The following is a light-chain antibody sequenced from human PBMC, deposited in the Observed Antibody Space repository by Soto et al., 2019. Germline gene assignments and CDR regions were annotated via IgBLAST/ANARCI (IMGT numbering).Light chain of an antibody. CDR2: KDS. Sequence: SYELTQPSSVSVSPGQTARITCSGDVLAKKYARGFQQKPGQAPVLVIYKDSERPSGIPERFSGSSSGTTVTLTISGAQVEDEADYYCYSAADNNVVFGGGTKVTVL. CDR1: VLAKKY. CDR3: YSAADNNVV. V-gene: IGLV3-27*01. J-gene: IGLJ2*01.